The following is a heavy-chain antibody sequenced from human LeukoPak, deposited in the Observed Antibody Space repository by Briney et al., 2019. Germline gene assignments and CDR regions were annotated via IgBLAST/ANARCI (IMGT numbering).Heavy chain of an antibody. J-gene: IGHJ2*01. Sequence: GGSLRLSCAASGFTFSTYDMHWVRQAAGKGLEWVSAIDTAGGTYYPGSVKGRFTISRENTKNSLYLQMNRLRAGDTAVYYCIRESNYYDSSTSPGYFDLWGRGTLVTVSS. CDR3: IRESNYYDSSTSPGYFDL. D-gene: IGHD3-22*01. CDR1: GFTFSTYD. V-gene: IGHV3-13*04. CDR2: IDTAGGT.